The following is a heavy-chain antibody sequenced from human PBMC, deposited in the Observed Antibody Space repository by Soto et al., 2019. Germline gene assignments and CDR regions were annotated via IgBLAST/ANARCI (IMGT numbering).Heavy chain of an antibody. CDR3: TRASSLDFDF. V-gene: IGHV3-49*04. CDR2: IRRNAYGGTT. D-gene: IGHD3-16*01. J-gene: IGHJ4*02. CDR1: GFTFGDYA. Sequence: PGGSLRLSCTTSGFTFGDYALSWVSQAPGKGLEWVGFIRRNAYGGTTDYAASVKGRFTISRDDSKSIAYLQMNSLRTEDTALYYCTRASSLDFDFGGQGTLVTVSS.